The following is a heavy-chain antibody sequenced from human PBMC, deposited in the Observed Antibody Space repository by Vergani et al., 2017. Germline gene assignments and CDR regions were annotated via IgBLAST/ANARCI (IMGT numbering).Heavy chain of an antibody. D-gene: IGHD5-12*01. Sequence: QVQLVESGGGVVQPGRSLRLYCAASGFTFSSYGMHWVRQAPGKGLEWVAVIWYDGSNKYYADSVKGRFTISRDNSKNTLYLQMNSLRAEDTAVYYCARDIVATSGGLDYWGQGTLVTVSS. CDR3: ARDIVATSGGLDY. V-gene: IGHV3-33*01. J-gene: IGHJ4*02. CDR2: IWYDGSNK. CDR1: GFTFSSYG.